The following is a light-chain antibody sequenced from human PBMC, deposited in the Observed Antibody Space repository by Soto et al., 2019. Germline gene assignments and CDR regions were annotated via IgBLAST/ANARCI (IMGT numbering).Light chain of an antibody. CDR1: SSDVGGYRF. CDR2: EVS. CDR3: SSKSSGSTPML. J-gene: IGLJ3*02. V-gene: IGLV2-14*01. Sequence: QSALTHPASVSGSPGQSITISCTGTSSDVGGYRFVSWYQHHPGEAPKLIIYEVSNRPSGVSSRFSGSKSGNTASLTISGLQAEDESLYYCSSKSSGSTPMLFGGGTKVTVL.